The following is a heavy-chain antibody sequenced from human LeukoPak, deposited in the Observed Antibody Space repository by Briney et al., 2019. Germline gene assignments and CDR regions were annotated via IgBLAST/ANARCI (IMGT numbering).Heavy chain of an antibody. CDR3: ARAYDYGMDV. V-gene: IGHV1-8*01. D-gene: IGHD3-16*01. J-gene: IGHJ6*02. Sequence: GASVKVSCKASGYTFTSYDINWVRQATGQGLEWMGWMNPNSGNTGYAQKLQGRVTMTTDTSTSTAYMELRSLRSDDTAVYYCARAYDYGMDVWGQGTTVTVSS. CDR1: GYTFTSYD. CDR2: MNPNSGNT.